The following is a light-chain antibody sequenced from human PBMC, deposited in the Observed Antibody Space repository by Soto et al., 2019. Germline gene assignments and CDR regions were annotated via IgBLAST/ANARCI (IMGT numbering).Light chain of an antibody. J-gene: IGKJ3*01. V-gene: IGKV1-5*03. CDR2: QAT. CDR3: QHHYTYWRVA. CDR1: QSISGS. Sequence: DIQMTQSPSTLSASVGDRVTITCRASQSISGSLAWYQQKPGKAPKLLIFQATTLETGVPSRFSGSGSGTEFTLTISSLQPDDFETYYCQHHYTYWRVAFGPGTKVDIK.